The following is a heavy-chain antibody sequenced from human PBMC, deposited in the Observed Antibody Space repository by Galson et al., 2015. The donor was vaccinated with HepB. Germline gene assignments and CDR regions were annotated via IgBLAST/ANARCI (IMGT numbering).Heavy chain of an antibody. D-gene: IGHD3-10*01. Sequence: SETLSLTCAVNGGSFGGSYWSWIRQPPGMRLEWIGDINQNGATNYNPSLKSRVTISVDTSKNQHSLRLTSVTAADTAIYYCARTRGLLRWFDPWGQGTLVIVSS. CDR1: GGSFGGSY. CDR2: INQNGAT. V-gene: IGHV4-34*01. CDR3: ARTRGLLRWFDP. J-gene: IGHJ5*02.